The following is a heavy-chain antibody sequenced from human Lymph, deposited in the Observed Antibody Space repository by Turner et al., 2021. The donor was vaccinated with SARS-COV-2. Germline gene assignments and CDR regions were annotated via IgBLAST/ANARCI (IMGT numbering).Heavy chain of an antibody. J-gene: IGHJ6*02. D-gene: IGHD5-18*01. Sequence: EVQLVESGGGLVAPGGSVRLPCAASGLTVSSNYMTWVRQAPGKGLEWVSVIYSDGSTYCADSVKGRFTISRHNSKNTLYLQMNSLRADDTAVYYSARDLDTAGGMDVWGQGTTVTVSS. V-gene: IGHV3-53*04. CDR1: GLTVSSNY. CDR3: ARDLDTAGGMDV. CDR2: IYSDGST.